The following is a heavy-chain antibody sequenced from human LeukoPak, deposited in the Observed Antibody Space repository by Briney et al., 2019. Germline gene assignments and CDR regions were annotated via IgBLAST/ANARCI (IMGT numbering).Heavy chain of an antibody. CDR3: TTDRGVEWLPLFTI. CDR1: GFTFSSYS. V-gene: IGHV3-21*01. D-gene: IGHD5-12*01. J-gene: IGHJ3*02. CDR2: ISSSSSYI. Sequence: GGSLRLSCAASGFTFSSYSMNWVRQAPGKGLEWVSSISSSSSYIYYADSVKGRFTISRDNAKNSLYLQMNSLRAEDTAVYYCTTDRGVEWLPLFTIWGQGTMVTVSS.